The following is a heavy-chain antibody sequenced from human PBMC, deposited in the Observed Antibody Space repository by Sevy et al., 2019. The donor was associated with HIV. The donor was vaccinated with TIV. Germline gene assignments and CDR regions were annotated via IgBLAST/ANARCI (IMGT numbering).Heavy chain of an antibody. Sequence: GGSLRLSCGASGFTFSSYDMHWVRQAACKGLEWVSGIGSGGDAYYPGSVKGRFTISRENAKNSLYLQMNSLRAGDTAVYYCARSGGYSDYGMDVWGQGTTVTVSS. CDR3: ARSGGYSDYGMDV. D-gene: IGHD5-12*01. CDR2: IGSGGDA. J-gene: IGHJ6*02. CDR1: GFTFSSYD. V-gene: IGHV3-13*01.